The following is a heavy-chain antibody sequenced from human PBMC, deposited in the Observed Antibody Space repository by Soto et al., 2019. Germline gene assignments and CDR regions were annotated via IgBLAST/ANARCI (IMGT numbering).Heavy chain of an antibody. CDR3: ARSRKFDY. J-gene: IGHJ4*02. V-gene: IGHV4-31*03. D-gene: IGHD6-13*01. CDR1: GGSISSGGYY. Sequence: QVQLQESGPGLVKPSQTLSLTCTVSGGSISSGGYYWSWIRQPPGKGLEWIGYITSGGSTYYNPSLKSRVSLSVDTSKNQFSLTLTSVTAADTAVYYCARSRKFDYWGQGTLVTVSS. CDR2: ITSGGST.